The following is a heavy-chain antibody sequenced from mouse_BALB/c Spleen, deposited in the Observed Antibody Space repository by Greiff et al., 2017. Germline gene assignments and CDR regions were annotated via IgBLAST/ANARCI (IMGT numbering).Heavy chain of an antibody. Sequence: DVQLQESGPGLVKPSQSLSLTCSATGYSITSGYYRYRIRQFTGNILEWMGYISYDGSNNYNPTLKNRTSFTLDTSKNQLFLKLNSVTTEDTATYYCARNYLYAMDYWGQGTSVTVSS. J-gene: IGHJ4*01. V-gene: IGHV3-6*02. CDR2: ISYDGSN. CDR3: ARNYLYAMDY. D-gene: IGHD1-1*01. CDR1: GYSITSGYY.